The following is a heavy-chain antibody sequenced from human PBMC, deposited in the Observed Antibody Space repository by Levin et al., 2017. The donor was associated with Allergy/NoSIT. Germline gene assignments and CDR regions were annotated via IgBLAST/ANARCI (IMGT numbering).Heavy chain of an antibody. D-gene: IGHD3-3*01. Sequence: GGSLRLSCAASGFTFSSYGMHWVRQAPGKGLEWVAVIWYDGSNKYYADSVKGRFTISRDNSKNTLYLQMNSLRAEDTAVYYCARERDYDFWSDAVFDYWGQGTLVTVSS. CDR3: ARERDYDFWSDAVFDY. CDR1: GFTFSSYG. CDR2: IWYDGSNK. J-gene: IGHJ4*02. V-gene: IGHV3-33*01.